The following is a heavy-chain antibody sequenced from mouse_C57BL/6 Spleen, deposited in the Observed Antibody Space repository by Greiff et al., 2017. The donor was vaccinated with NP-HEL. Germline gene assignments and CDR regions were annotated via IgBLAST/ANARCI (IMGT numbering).Heavy chain of an antibody. V-gene: IGHV5-17*01. D-gene: IGHD5-5*01. CDR3: AKTTFVAMDY. CDR2: ISSGSSTI. J-gene: IGHJ4*01. CDR1: GFTFSDYG. Sequence: EVMLVESGGGLVKPGGSLKLSCAASGFTFSDYGMHWVRQAPEKGLEWVAYISSGSSTIYYADTVKGRFTISRDNAKNTLFLQMTSLRSEDTAMYYCAKTTFVAMDYWGQGTSVSASS.